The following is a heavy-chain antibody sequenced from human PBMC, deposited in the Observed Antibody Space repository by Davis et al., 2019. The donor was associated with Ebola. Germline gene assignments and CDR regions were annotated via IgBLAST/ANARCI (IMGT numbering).Heavy chain of an antibody. V-gene: IGHV4-39*07. CDR2: INHSGST. Sequence: SETLSLTCTVSGGSISSGDYYWSWIRQPPGKGLEWIGEINHSGSTNYNPSLKSRVTVSLDTSKRQFSLKVNSVTAADTAVYYCASSIFGVVVNPYYFDYWSQGTLVTVSS. CDR1: GGSISSGDYY. CDR3: ASSIFGVVVNPYYFDY. D-gene: IGHD3-3*01. J-gene: IGHJ4*02.